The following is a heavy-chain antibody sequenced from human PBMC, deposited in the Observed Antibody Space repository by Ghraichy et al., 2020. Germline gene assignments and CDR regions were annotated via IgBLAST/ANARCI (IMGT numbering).Heavy chain of an antibody. V-gene: IGHV4-38-2*02. CDR3: ARERAIVVYYFDY. D-gene: IGHD2-15*01. J-gene: IGHJ4*02. Sequence: ESLNISCAVSGYSISSGYYWGWIRQPPGKGLEWIGSVYHSGSTYYNPSLKSRVSISVDTSKNQFSLKLSSVTAADTAVYYCARERAIVVYYFDYWGQGTLVTVTS. CDR1: GYSISSGYY. CDR2: VYHSGST.